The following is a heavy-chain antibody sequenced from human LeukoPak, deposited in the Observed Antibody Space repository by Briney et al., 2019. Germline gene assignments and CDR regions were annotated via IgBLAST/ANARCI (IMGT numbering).Heavy chain of an antibody. Sequence: SGGSLRLSCAASGFTFSTSSMHWVRQAPGKGLEWVAVVSYDGSKQYYADSVKGRFTVSRDNSRNTLYLQMNSQRGEDTAVYYCAKEDSRGYYFDYWGQGALVTVSS. CDR2: VSYDGSKQ. J-gene: IGHJ4*02. CDR3: AKEDSRGYYFDY. CDR1: GFTFSTSS. V-gene: IGHV3-30*04. D-gene: IGHD1-26*01.